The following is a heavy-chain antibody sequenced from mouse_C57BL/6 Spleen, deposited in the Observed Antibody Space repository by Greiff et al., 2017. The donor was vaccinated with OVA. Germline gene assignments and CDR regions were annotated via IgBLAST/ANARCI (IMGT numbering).Heavy chain of an antibody. D-gene: IGHD2-1*01. V-gene: IGHV14-2*01. CDR1: GFNIKDYY. J-gene: IGHJ3*01. Sequence: VQLQQSGAELVKPGASVKLSCTASGFNIKDYYMHWVKQRPEQGLEWIGRIDPEDGETKYAPKFQGKATITADTPSNTAYLQLSSLTSEDTAVYVCARSLGNAAWFAYWGKGTLVTVSA. CDR2: IDPEDGET. CDR3: ARSLGNAAWFAY.